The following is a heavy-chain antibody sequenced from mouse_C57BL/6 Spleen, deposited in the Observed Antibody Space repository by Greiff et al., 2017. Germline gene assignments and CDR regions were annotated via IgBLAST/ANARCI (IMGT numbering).Heavy chain of an antibody. CDR3: ARGGRSYYWYFDV. Sequence: QVQLQQSGPGLVQPSQSLSITCTVSGFSLTSYGVHWVRQSPGKGLEWLGVIWSGGSTDSNAAFISRLGISKDNSKGQVFFKMNSLQADDTAIYYCARGGRSYYWYFDVWGTGNTVTVSS. CDR1: GFSLTSYG. CDR2: IWSGGST. J-gene: IGHJ1*03. D-gene: IGHD1-1*01. V-gene: IGHV2-2*01.